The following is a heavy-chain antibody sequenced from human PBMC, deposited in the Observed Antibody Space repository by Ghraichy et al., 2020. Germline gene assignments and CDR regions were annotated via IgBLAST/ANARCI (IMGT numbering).Heavy chain of an antibody. J-gene: IGHJ4*02. V-gene: IGHV3-48*03. D-gene: IGHD3-10*01. CDR3: ARRGDS. Sequence: GESLNISCAASGFTFSNHDMNWVRQAPGKGLEWISYISSSGITTYYADSVKGRFTISRDNAKNSLNLQMDSLRAEDTALYYCARRGDSWGQGTLVTVSS. CDR1: GFTFSNHD. CDR2: ISSSGITT.